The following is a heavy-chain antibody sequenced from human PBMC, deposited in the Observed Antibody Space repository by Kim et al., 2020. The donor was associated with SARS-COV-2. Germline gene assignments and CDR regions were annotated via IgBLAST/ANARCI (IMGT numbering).Heavy chain of an antibody. CDR2: IYYSGST. Sequence: SETLSLTCTASGGSISSYYWSWIRQPPGKGLEWIGYIYYSGSTNYNPSLKSRVTISVDTSKNQFSLKLSSVTAADTAVYYCARGGRVLTSSSWGNWFDPWGQGTLVTVSS. V-gene: IGHV4-59*13. CDR3: ARGGRVLTSSSWGNWFDP. CDR1: GGSISSYY. J-gene: IGHJ5*02. D-gene: IGHD6-13*01.